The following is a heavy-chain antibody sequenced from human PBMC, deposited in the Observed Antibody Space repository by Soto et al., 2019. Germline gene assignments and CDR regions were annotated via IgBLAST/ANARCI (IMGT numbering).Heavy chain of an antibody. CDR3: ARVPPLYYYDSSGYWTGPFDY. D-gene: IGHD3-22*01. CDR2: IIPIFGTA. Sequence: SVKVSCKASGGTFSSYAISWVRQAPGQGLEWMGGIIPIFGTANYAQKFQGRVTITADESTSTAYMELSSLRSEDTAVYYCARVPPLYYYDSSGYWTGPFDYWGQGTLVTVSS. CDR1: GGTFSSYA. V-gene: IGHV1-69*13. J-gene: IGHJ4*02.